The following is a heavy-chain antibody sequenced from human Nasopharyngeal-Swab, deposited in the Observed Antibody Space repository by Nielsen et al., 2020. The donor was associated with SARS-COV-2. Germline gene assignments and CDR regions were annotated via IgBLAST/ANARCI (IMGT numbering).Heavy chain of an antibody. Sequence: GESLKISCSGSGFTFSTHPMHWVRQAPGKGLEYVSVINGKVGSTYYADSVKGRFTVSRDNSESTLYLQMSSLRTEDTAVYYCVKDAGYDYRYYYYGLDVWGQGTTVTVSS. CDR1: GFTFSTHP. J-gene: IGHJ6*02. D-gene: IGHD5-12*01. CDR2: INGKVGST. V-gene: IGHV3-64D*06. CDR3: VKDAGYDYRYYYYGLDV.